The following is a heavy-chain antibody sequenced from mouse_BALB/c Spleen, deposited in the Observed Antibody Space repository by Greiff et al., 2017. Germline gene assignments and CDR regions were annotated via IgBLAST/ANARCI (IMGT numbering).Heavy chain of an antibody. V-gene: IGHV1-39*01. D-gene: IGHD1-1*01. CDR3: AITTVVAKDAMDY. Sequence: VHVKQSGPELEKPGASVKISCKASGYSFTGYNMNWVKQSNGKSLEWIGNIDPYYGGTSYNQKFKGKATLTVDKSSSTAYMQLKSLTSEDSAVYYCAITTVVAKDAMDYWGQGTSVTVSS. CDR1: GYSFTGYN. CDR2: IDPYYGGT. J-gene: IGHJ4*01.